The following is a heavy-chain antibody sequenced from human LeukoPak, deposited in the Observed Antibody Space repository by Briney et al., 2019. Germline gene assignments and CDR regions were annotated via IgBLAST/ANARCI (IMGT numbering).Heavy chain of an antibody. Sequence: SVKVSCKASGGTFSSYAISWVRQAPGQGLEWMGGIIPIFGTANYAQKFQGRVTITADESTSTAYMELSSLRSEDTAVYYCARLSAMLRGPEPIYYLDYWGQGTLVTVSS. D-gene: IGHD3-10*01. CDR3: ARLSAMLRGPEPIYYLDY. CDR1: GGTFSSYA. J-gene: IGHJ4*01. V-gene: IGHV1-69*13. CDR2: IIPIFGTA.